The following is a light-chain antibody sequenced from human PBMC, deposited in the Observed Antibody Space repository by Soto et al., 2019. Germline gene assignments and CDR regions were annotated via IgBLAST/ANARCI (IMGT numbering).Light chain of an antibody. CDR2: AAS. CDR3: QQSYSTHGT. J-gene: IGKJ2*02. V-gene: IGKV1-39*01. Sequence: DIQMTQSPSSLSASIGDRVTITCRASQSMSNYLNWYQQKPGTAPKLLIYAASSLQSGVPSRFSGSGSGTDFTLTISSLQPEDFATYYCQQSYSTHGTFGQGTKLEIK. CDR1: QSMSNY.